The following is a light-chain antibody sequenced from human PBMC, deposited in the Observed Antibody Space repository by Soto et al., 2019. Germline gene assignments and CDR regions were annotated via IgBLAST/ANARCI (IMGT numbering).Light chain of an antibody. Sequence: DIQMTQSPSSLSASVGDRVTIACRASQGISKYLAWYQQKPGKVPKLLIYAASTLQSGVQSRYSGSGSGTDFTLTISSLQPEDVATYYCRKYNSAPLTFGGGTKVEIK. J-gene: IGKJ4*01. CDR2: AAS. CDR1: QGISKY. V-gene: IGKV1-27*01. CDR3: RKYNSAPLT.